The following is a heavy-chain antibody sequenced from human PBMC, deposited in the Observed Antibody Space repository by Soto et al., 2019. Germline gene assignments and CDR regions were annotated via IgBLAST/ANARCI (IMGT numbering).Heavy chain of an antibody. CDR1: GDSFNDYY. J-gene: IGHJ6*03. Sequence: ASVKVSCKTSGDSFNDYYIHWVRRAPGQGLEWMGWINPNGGVTKYAQKFQGRVTVTRDTSIRTVYLELSSLRSDDTAVYYCARESGGATATLDYYYFYMDVWGKGTTVTVSS. CDR2: INPNGGVT. V-gene: IGHV1-2*02. D-gene: IGHD5-12*01. CDR3: ARESGGATATLDYYYFYMDV.